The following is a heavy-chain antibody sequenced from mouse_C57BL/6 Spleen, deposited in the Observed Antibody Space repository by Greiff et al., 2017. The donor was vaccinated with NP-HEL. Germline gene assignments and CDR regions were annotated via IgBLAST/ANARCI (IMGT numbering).Heavy chain of an antibody. D-gene: IGHD2-3*01. CDR2: IDPENGDT. J-gene: IGHJ4*01. V-gene: IGHV14-4*01. CDR1: GFNIKDDY. CDR3: TIYDGYYKAMDY. Sequence: EVQLQQSGAELVRPGASVKLSCTASGFNIKDDYMHWVKQRPEQGLEWIGWIDPENGDTEYASKFQGKATITADTSSNTAYLQLSSLPSEDTAVYYCTIYDGYYKAMDYWGQGTSVTVSS.